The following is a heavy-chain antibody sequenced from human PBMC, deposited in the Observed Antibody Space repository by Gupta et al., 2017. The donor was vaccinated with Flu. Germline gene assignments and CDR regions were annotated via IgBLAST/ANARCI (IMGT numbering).Heavy chain of an antibody. CDR3: ARGVTDPDDS. CDR2: ILYDGNEK. D-gene: IGHD2-8*01. J-gene: IGHJ3*02. CDR1: GLPLSSRG. V-gene: IGHV3-30*03. Sequence: QVQLVESGGGVVQPGKSLRLSCVASGLPLSSRGMHWVRQAPGKGLEWVAVILYDGNEKYYADSVKGRFTISRDNSKNVLYLQMNNLSREDTAVYYCARGVTDPDDSWGQGTMVTVSS.